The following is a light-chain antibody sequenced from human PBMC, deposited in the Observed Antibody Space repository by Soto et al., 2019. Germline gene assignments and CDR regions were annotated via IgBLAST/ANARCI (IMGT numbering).Light chain of an antibody. CDR1: SGSIASSF. Sequence: NFMLTQPHSVSESPGKTVTISCTRSSGSIASSFVQWYQQRPGGAPTALIYEDDQRPSGVPDRFSGSIDTSSNSASLTIYGLKTEDAADYFCQSYDINSHVVMFGGGTKLTVL. CDR2: EDD. J-gene: IGLJ3*02. V-gene: IGLV6-57*03. CDR3: QSYDINSHVVM.